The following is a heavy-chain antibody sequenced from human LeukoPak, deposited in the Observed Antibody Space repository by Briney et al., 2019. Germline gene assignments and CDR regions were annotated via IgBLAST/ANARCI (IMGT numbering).Heavy chain of an antibody. Sequence: PGGSLRLSCAASGFTFSSYWMHWVRQAPGKGLVWVSRINTDGSSTSYADSVKGRFTISRDNAKNTLYLQMNSLRAEDTAVYYCARDTWGYCSGGSCYGKDGYWGQGTLVTVSS. J-gene: IGHJ4*02. CDR2: INTDGSST. D-gene: IGHD2-15*01. CDR1: GFTFSSYW. CDR3: ARDTWGYCSGGSCYGKDGY. V-gene: IGHV3-74*01.